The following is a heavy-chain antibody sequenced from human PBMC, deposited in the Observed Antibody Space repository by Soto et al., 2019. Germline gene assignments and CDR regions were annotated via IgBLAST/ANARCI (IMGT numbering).Heavy chain of an antibody. CDR1: GGTISSGAYY. V-gene: IGHV4-31*03. D-gene: IGHD2-15*01. Sequence: PSETLSLTCTASGGTISSGAYYWSWISQHPGRGLEWIGYIYYSGSTYYNPSLKSRVNTSVDTSKTQFSLQLRSLTAADPAVYYCARVRPGVVFEWLVPWGPGALVTVSS. J-gene: IGHJ5*02. CDR3: ARVRPGVVFEWLVP. CDR2: IYYSGST.